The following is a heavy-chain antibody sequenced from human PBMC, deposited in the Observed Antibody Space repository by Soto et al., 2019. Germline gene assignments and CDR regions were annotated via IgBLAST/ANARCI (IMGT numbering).Heavy chain of an antibody. J-gene: IGHJ4*02. D-gene: IGHD3-22*01. CDR1: GFPFSAYG. Sequence: QAGGSLRLSCAASGFPFSAYGMHWVRQAPGKGLQWVAVIWFDGGNEYYADSVRGRLTISRDNSKNTLYLQMNSLTDEDTAVYYCARDSGGSGYEFDYWGQGTLVTVSS. CDR3: ARDSGGSGYEFDY. CDR2: IWFDGGNE. V-gene: IGHV3-33*01.